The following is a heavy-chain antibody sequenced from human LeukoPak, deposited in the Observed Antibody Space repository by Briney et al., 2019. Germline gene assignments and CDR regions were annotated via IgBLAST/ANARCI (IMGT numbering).Heavy chain of an antibody. CDR1: GFTFSKYW. CDR3: ATKQWLAPPPDS. D-gene: IGHD6-19*01. CDR2: INTDGTVT. V-gene: IGHV3-74*01. Sequence: GGSLRLSCAASGFTFSKYWMLWVRQAPGKGLGSVSRINTDGTVTTYADSVKGRFTVSRDNADNTMFLQMNSVRDEDTAVYYCATKQWLAPPPDSWGQGTSVTVSS. J-gene: IGHJ4*02.